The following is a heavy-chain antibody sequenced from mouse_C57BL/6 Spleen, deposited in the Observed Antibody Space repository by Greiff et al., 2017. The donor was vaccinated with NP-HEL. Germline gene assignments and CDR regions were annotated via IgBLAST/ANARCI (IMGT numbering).Heavy chain of an antibody. CDR3: TRTARIKY. D-gene: IGHD1-2*01. V-gene: IGHV3-2*02. CDR1: GYSITSGYG. CDR2: ISYSGST. J-gene: IGHJ2*01. Sequence: QSGPGLVKPSQSLSLTCTVTGYSITSGYGWNWIRQFPGNKLEWMGYISYSGSTNYNPSLKSRISITRDTSKNQFFLQLNSVTTEDTATYYCTRTARIKYWGQGTTLTVSS.